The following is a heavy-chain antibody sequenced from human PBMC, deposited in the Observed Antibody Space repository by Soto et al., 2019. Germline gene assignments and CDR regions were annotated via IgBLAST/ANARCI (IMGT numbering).Heavy chain of an antibody. Sequence: EVQLLESGGGLVQPGGSLRLSCAASGFTFSSYAMSWVRQAPGKGLEWVSAISGSGGSTYYADSVKGRFTISRDSSKNTLYLQMNSLRAEDTAVYYCASHRGDGYNSIDYWGQGTLVTVSS. CDR1: GFTFSSYA. D-gene: IGHD1-1*01. J-gene: IGHJ4*02. CDR3: ASHRGDGYNSIDY. V-gene: IGHV3-23*01. CDR2: ISGSGGST.